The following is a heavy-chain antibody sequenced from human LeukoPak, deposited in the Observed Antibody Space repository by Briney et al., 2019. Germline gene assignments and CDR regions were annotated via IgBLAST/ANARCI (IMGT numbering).Heavy chain of an antibody. D-gene: IGHD3-10*02. CDR2: ISSSSSNI. CDR3: AELGITMIGGV. V-gene: IGHV3-21*01. CDR1: GFTLSQSA. J-gene: IGHJ6*04. Sequence: GGSLRLSCAASGFTLSQSAMNWVRQAPGKGLEWVSSISSSSSNIYYADSVKGRFTISRDNAKNSLYLQMNSLRVEDTAVYYCAELGITMIGGVWGKGTTVTISS.